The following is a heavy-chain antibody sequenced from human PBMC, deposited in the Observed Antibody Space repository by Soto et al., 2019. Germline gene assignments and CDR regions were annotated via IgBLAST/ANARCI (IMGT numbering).Heavy chain of an antibody. CDR3: ARSYDLWSSYYYYMDV. CDR1: GGSISSYY. CDR2: IYYSGST. J-gene: IGHJ6*03. D-gene: IGHD3-3*01. Sequence: QVQLQESGPGLVKPSETLSLTCTVSGGSISSYYWSWIRQPPGKGLEWIGYIYYSGSTNHNPSLSSRVTISVDTSKNQFYLKLSSVSAADTAVYYCARSYDLWSSYYYYMDVWGKGTTVTVAS. V-gene: IGHV4-59*01.